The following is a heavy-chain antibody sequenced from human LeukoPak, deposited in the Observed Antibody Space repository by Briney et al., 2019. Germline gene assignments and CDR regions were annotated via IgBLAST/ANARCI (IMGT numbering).Heavy chain of an antibody. V-gene: IGHV1-24*01. CDR2: FDPEDGET. Sequence: ASVKVSCKVSGYTLTELSMHWVRQAPGKGLEWMGGFDPEDGETIYAQKFQGRVTMTEDTSTDTAYMELSSLRSEDTAVYYCATDRSSSLGKTGDFDYWGQGTLVTVSS. CDR3: ATDRSSSLGKTGDFDY. CDR1: GYTLTELS. J-gene: IGHJ4*02. D-gene: IGHD1-14*01.